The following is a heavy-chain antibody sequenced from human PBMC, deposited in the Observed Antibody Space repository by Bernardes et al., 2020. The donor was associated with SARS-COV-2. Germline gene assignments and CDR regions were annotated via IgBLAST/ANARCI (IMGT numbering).Heavy chain of an antibody. Sequence: GGSLRLSCAASGFTFSSYEMNWVRQAPGKGLEWVSYISSSGSTIYYADSVKGRFTISRDNAKNSLYLQMNSLRAEDTAVYYCARGEKVTLFMVRWAYYYGMDVWGQGTTVTVSS. CDR3: ARGEKVTLFMVRWAYYYGMDV. CDR1: GFTFSSYE. J-gene: IGHJ6*02. CDR2: ISSSGSTI. D-gene: IGHD2-21*02. V-gene: IGHV3-48*03.